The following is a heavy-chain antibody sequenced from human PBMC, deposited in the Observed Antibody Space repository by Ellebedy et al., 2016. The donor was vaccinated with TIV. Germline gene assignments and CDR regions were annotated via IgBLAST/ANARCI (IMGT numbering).Heavy chain of an antibody. J-gene: IGHJ3*01. D-gene: IGHD1-26*01. CDR3: ARGGSGSVV. CDR1: GFTFSSYA. Sequence: GESLKISCAASGFTFSSYAMNWVRQAPGKGLEWVGRIRSEPDGGTTDYAAPVKSRFTISRDDSKNTLYLQMNSLKTEDTAVYYCARGGSGSVVWGQGTMVTVSS. CDR2: IRSEPDGGTT. V-gene: IGHV3-15*07.